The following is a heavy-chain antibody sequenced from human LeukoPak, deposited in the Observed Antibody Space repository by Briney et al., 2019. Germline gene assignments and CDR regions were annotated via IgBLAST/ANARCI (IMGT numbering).Heavy chain of an antibody. Sequence: SETLSLTCTVSGGSMSSSSYYWGWLRQSPGKGLEWLGSIYYSGANHYNPSLKSRVTMSVDTSKNQFSVKLTSVTATDTAVYYCVRVRGYWLVRGYLDYWGQGTQVTVSS. CDR1: GGSMSSSSYY. CDR3: VRVRGYWLVRGYLDY. CDR2: IYYSGAN. V-gene: IGHV4-39*02. J-gene: IGHJ4*02. D-gene: IGHD6-19*01.